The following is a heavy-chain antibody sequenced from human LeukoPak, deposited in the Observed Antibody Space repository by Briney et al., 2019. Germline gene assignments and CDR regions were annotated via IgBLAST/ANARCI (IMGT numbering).Heavy chain of an antibody. J-gene: IGHJ6*04. D-gene: IGHD3-10*01. CDR2: ISSSGSTI. CDR1: GFTFSSYE. Sequence: PGGSLRLSCAASGFTFSSYEMNWVRQAPGKGLEWVSYISSSGSTIYYADSVEGRFTISRDNAKNSLYMQMNSLRAEDTAVYYCARDLAPFGELPLYYYYGMDVWGKGTTVTVSS. CDR3: ARDLAPFGELPLYYYYGMDV. V-gene: IGHV3-48*03.